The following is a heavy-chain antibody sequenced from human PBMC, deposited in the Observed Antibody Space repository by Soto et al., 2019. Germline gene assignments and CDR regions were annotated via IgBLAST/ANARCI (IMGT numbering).Heavy chain of an antibody. D-gene: IGHD2-21*02. J-gene: IGHJ6*02. CDR1: GFTLSSYS. CDR3: VRERGLSSFYGMDV. V-gene: IGHV3-21*01. CDR2: ISSSSTHI. Sequence: GGSLRLSCAASGFTLSSYSMNWVRQASGKGLEWVASISSSSTHIYYADSVKGRFTISRDNARNSLYLQMNSLRAEDTAVYYCVRERGLSSFYGMDVWGQGTTVTVSS.